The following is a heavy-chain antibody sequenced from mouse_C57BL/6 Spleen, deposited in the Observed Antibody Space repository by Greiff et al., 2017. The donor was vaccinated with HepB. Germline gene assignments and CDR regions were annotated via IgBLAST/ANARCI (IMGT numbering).Heavy chain of an antibody. CDR3: ARRNYGSY. CDR2: INPYNGGT. Sequence: EVKLQESGPVLVKPGASVKMSCKASGYTFTDYYMNWVKQSHGKSLEWIGVINPYNGGTSYNQKFKGKATLTVDKSSSTAYMELNSLTSEDSAVYYCARRNYGSYWGQGTTLTVSS. J-gene: IGHJ2*01. D-gene: IGHD1-1*01. CDR1: GYTFTDYY. V-gene: IGHV1-19*01.